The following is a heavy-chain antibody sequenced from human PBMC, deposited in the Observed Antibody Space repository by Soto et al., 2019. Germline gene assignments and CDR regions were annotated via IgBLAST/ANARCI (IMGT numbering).Heavy chain of an antibody. CDR1: GFTFSSYG. D-gene: IGHD4-17*01. CDR2: ISYDGSNK. CDR3: AKDGATVTAYYFDY. V-gene: IGHV3-30*18. J-gene: IGHJ4*02. Sequence: QVQLVESGGGVVQPGRSLRLSCAASGFTFSSYGMHWVRQAPGKGLEWVAVISYDGSNKYYADSVKGRFTISRDNSKNTLYLQMNSLRAEDTAVYYCAKDGATVTAYYFDYWGQGTLVTISS.